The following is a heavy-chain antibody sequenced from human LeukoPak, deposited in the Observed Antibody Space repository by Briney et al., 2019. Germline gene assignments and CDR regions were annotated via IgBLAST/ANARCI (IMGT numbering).Heavy chain of an antibody. V-gene: IGHV3-23*01. D-gene: IGHD3-3*01. CDR3: AKDRDDFWNGPPRGSIDY. CDR2: ISGSGGST. J-gene: IGHJ4*02. CDR1: GFTFSSYA. Sequence: GGSLRLSCAASGFTFSSYAMSWVRQAPGKGLEWVSAISGSGGSTYYADSVKGRFTISRDNSKNTLYLQMNSLRAEDTAAYYCAKDRDDFWNGPPRGSIDYWGQGTLVTVSS.